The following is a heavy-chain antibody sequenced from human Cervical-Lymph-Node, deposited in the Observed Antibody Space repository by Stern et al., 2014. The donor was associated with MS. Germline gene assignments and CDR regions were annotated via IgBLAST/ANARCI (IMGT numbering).Heavy chain of an antibody. CDR2: ISAENGNA. CDR3: ARGYYDFWSGTYWYFDL. Sequence: VPLVESGAEVKKPGASVKVSCKASGYTFTSYGISWVRQAPGQGLEWMGWISAENGNANCDQKLQGSVTMTAATSTGTAYMELSRLRSDDTAVYYCARGYYDFWSGTYWYFDLWGRGTLVTVSS. V-gene: IGHV1-18*01. D-gene: IGHD3-3*01. J-gene: IGHJ2*01. CDR1: GYTFTSYG.